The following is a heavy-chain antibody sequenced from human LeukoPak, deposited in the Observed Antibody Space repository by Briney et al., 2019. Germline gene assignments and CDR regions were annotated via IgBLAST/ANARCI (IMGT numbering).Heavy chain of an antibody. V-gene: IGHV3-30*01. CDR3: ARESRWSYFDY. Sequence: PGGSLSLSCAASGFPFSSYAMHWVRKSPGKGLEWVAVISYDGSNKYYADSVKGRFTISRDNSKNTLYMQMNSVRAEDTAVYYCARESRWSYFDYWGQGNLVTVSS. J-gene: IGHJ4*02. CDR2: ISYDGSNK. D-gene: IGHD2-15*01. CDR1: GFPFSSYA.